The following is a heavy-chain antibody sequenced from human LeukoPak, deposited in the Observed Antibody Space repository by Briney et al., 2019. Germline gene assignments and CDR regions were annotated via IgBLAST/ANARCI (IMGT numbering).Heavy chain of an antibody. CDR3: ASSFEGPYYMDV. CDR1: GYSISSGYC. CDR2: IYHSGST. J-gene: IGHJ6*03. Sequence: SETLSLTCTVSGYSISSGYCWGWIRQPPGKGLEWIGSIYHSGSTYYNPSLKSRVTISVDTSKNQFSLKLSSVTAADTAVYYCASSFEGPYYMDVWGKGTTVTVSS. V-gene: IGHV4-38-2*02.